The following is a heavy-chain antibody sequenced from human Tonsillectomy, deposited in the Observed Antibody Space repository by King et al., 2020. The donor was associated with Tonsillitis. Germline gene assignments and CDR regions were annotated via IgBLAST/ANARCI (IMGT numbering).Heavy chain of an antibody. Sequence: VQLVESGGGLVQPGGSLRLSCAASGFTFSSYAMSWVRQAPGKGLEWVSLIYSGGSTTYYADSVKGRFTISRDNSKNTLYMQMNSLRAQDTALYYCAKDAFDDTSVYYFQHWGQGTLVTVSS. V-gene: IGHV3-23*03. D-gene: IGHD3-22*01. J-gene: IGHJ1*01. CDR2: IYSGGSTT. CDR1: GFTFSSYA. CDR3: AKDAFDDTSVYYFQH.